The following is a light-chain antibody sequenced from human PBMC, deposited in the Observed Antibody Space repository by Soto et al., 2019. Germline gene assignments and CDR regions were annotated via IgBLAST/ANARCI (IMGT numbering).Light chain of an antibody. CDR1: SSSIGSNY. Sequence: QSVLTQPPSASGTPGQRVTISCSGSSSSIGSNYVYWYQQLPGTAPILLIYRNNQRPSGVPDRFSGSKSGTSASLAISGLRSEDEADYYCAAWDDSLSGHWVFGGGTKVTVL. J-gene: IGLJ3*02. V-gene: IGLV1-47*01. CDR3: AAWDDSLSGHWV. CDR2: RNN.